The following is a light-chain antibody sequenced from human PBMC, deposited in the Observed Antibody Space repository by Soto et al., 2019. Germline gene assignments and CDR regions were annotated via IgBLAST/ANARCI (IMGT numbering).Light chain of an antibody. CDR2: EVT. V-gene: IGLV2-8*01. Sequence: SALPQPPSASGSPGQSVTISCTGTSSDVGHYNSVSWYQQHPGKAPKLVIYEVTKRPSGVPDRFSGSKSGNTASLTVSGLQAEDEADYYCSSYAGGDNHYVFGTGTKVTVL. J-gene: IGLJ1*01. CDR1: SSDVGHYNS. CDR3: SSYAGGDNHYV.